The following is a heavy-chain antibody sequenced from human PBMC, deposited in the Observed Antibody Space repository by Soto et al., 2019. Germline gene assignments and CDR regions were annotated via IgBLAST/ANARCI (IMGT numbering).Heavy chain of an antibody. V-gene: IGHV3-23*01. J-gene: IGHJ6*01. CDR2: ISGSDDST. CDR1: GFTLNNYA. CDR3: VKDWTGDTCPCMDV. Sequence: EVQLLESGGGLVQPGGSLRLSCAASGFTLNNYAMTWVRQAPGKGLEWVSTISGSDDSTYYADSVKGRLPISRDNSKNALYLQMSSLRAEDTALYYCVKDWTGDTCPCMDVWGQGTTVTVSS. D-gene: IGHD2-8*02.